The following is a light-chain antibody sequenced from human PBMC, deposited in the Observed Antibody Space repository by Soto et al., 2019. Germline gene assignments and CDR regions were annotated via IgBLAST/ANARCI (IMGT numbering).Light chain of an antibody. V-gene: IGKV1-17*01. CDR2: AAS. CDR3: LQHDSYPLT. CDR1: QGIRKD. J-gene: IGKJ4*01. Sequence: DIQMTQSPSSLSASVGDRVTITCRASQGIRKDLGWYQQKPGKAPKRLIYAASSLHSGVPSRFSGSGSGTEFTLTISSLQPEDFATYYCLQHDSYPLTFGGGTKVEIK.